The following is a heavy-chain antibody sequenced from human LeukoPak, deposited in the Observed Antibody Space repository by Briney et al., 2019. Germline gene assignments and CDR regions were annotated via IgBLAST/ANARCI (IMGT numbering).Heavy chain of an antibody. CDR3: AKIPPGYCSAASCYLDY. V-gene: IGHV3-23*01. Sequence: GGSLRLSCAASGLTFGDYAMSWVRQAPGKGLEWVSTISSSGRDTYYADSVKGRFTISRDNSKNTLYLQMNSLRAEDTAVFYYAKIPPGYCSAASCYLDYWGQGTLVTVSS. CDR2: ISSSGRDT. CDR1: GLTFGDYA. J-gene: IGHJ4*02. D-gene: IGHD2-15*01.